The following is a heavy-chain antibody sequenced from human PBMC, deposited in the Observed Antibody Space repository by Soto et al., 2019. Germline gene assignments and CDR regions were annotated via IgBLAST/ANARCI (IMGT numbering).Heavy chain of an antibody. CDR3: ATVVVPADWFDP. Sequence: GASVKVSCKASGYTFTSYYMHWVRQAPGQGLEWMGIINPSGGSTSYAQKFQGRVTMTRDTSTSTVYMELSSLRSEDTAVYYCATVVVPADWFDPWGQGTLVTVSS. CDR1: GYTFTSYY. J-gene: IGHJ5*02. D-gene: IGHD2-2*01. CDR2: INPSGGST. V-gene: IGHV1-46*03.